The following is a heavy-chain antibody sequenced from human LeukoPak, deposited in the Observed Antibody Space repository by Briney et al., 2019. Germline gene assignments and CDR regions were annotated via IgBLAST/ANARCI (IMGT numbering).Heavy chain of an antibody. CDR1: GGSISSYY. D-gene: IGHD2-2*01. J-gene: IGHJ5*02. Sequence: SETLSLTCTVSGGSISSYYWSWIRQPPGKGLEWIGYVFYTGSTNYNPSLKSRVTISVDTPKNQFSLKLTSVTAADTAVYYCAGQRCSSTSCYSWFDPWGQGTLVTVSS. V-gene: IGHV4-59*08. CDR3: AGQRCSSTSCYSWFDP. CDR2: VFYTGST.